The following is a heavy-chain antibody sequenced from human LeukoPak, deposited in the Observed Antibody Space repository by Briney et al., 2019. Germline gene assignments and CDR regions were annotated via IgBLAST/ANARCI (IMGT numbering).Heavy chain of an antibody. CDR3: AKDQYSGSYYVRGFDY. D-gene: IGHD1-26*01. V-gene: IGHV3-30*18. CDR2: ISYDGSNK. CDR1: GFTFSSYG. Sequence: GGSLRLSCAASGFTFSSYGMHWVRQAPGKGLEWVAVISYDGSNKYYADSVKGRFTISRDNSKNTLYPQMNSLRAEDTAVYYCAKDQYSGSYYVRGFDYWGQGTLVTVSS. J-gene: IGHJ4*02.